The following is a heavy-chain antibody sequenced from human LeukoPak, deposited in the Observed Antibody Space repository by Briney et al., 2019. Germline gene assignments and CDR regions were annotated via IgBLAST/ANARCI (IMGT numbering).Heavy chain of an antibody. CDR3: ARLTGDRGGVDY. CDR1: GGSISSSRYY. D-gene: IGHD7-27*01. CDR2: IYYSEST. J-gene: IGHJ4*02. Sequence: PSETLSLTCTVSGGSISSSRYYWGWIRQPPGKGLEWIGRIYYSESTYYNPSLKCRVTISVDTSKTQFSLKLSSVTAADTAVYYCARLTGDRGGVDYWGQGTLVTVSS. V-gene: IGHV4-39*01.